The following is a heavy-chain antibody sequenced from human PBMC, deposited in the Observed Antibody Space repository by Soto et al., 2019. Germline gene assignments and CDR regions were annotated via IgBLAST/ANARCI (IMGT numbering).Heavy chain of an antibody. CDR1: GDSVNSHY. D-gene: IGHD3-3*01. Sequence: QVQLQESGPGLVRPSETLSLTCTVSGDSVNSHYWSWIRQPPGKALEWIGDLYYSGGTNYNPSLQGRVTISVEKSQNQFSLKMNSVSAADTAVYYCARFASGNSGGYYYYYYMEVWGKGTTVTVSS. J-gene: IGHJ6*03. CDR3: ARFASGNSGGYYYYYYMEV. V-gene: IGHV4-59*02. CDR2: LYYSGGT.